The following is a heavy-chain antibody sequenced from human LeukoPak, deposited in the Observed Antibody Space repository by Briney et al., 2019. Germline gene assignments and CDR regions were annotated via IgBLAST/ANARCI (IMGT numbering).Heavy chain of an antibody. CDR1: GGSISSSSYY. J-gene: IGHJ3*02. Sequence: SETLSLTCTVSGGSISSSSYYWGWIRQPPGKGLEWIGSIYYSGSTYYNPSLKSRVTISVDTSKNQFSLKLSSVTAADTAAYYCASFLDTVDAFDIWGQGTMVTVSS. CDR2: IYYSGST. D-gene: IGHD5-18*01. CDR3: ASFLDTVDAFDI. V-gene: IGHV4-39*01.